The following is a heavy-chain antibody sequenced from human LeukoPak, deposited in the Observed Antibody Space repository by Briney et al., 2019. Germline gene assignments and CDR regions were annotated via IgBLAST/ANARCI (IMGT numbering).Heavy chain of an antibody. CDR1: GYTFTSYY. Sequence: ASVKVSCTASGYTFTSYYMHWVRQAPGQGLEWMGIINPSGGSTSYAQKFQGRVTMTRDTSTSTVYMELSSLRSEDTAVYYRARGMSRYCSSTSCYRWFDPWGQGTLVTVSS. CDR3: ARGMSRYCSSTSCYRWFDP. J-gene: IGHJ5*02. V-gene: IGHV1-46*01. D-gene: IGHD2-2*02. CDR2: INPSGGST.